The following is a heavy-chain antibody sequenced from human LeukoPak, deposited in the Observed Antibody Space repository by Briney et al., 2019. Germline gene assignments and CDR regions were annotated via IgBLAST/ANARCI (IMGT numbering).Heavy chain of an antibody. CDR2: ISYDGSNK. V-gene: IGHV3-30*04. J-gene: IGHJ4*02. D-gene: IGHD3-9*01. Sequence: GGSLRLSCAASGFTFSSYAMHWVRQAPGKGLEWVAVISYDGSNKYYADSVKGRFTISRDNSKNTLYLQMNSLRAEDTAVYYCARDLHYDNLTEVFDYWGQGTLVTVSS. CDR1: GFTFSSYA. CDR3: ARDLHYDNLTEVFDY.